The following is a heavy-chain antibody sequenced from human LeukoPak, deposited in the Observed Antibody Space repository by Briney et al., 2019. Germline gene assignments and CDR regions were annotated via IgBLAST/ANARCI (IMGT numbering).Heavy chain of an antibody. CDR2: ISYDGSNK. V-gene: IGHV3-30-3*01. CDR3: ARGATVVILSTFDY. Sequence: GRSLRLSCEASGFTFSSYAMHWVRQAPGKGLEWVAVISYDGSNKYYADSVKGRFTISRDNSKNTLYLQMDSLRAEDTAVYYCARGATVVILSTFDYWGQGTLVTVSS. CDR1: GFTFSSYA. D-gene: IGHD4-23*01. J-gene: IGHJ4*02.